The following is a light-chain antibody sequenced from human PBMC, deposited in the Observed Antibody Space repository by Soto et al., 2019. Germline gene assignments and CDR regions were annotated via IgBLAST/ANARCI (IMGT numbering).Light chain of an antibody. J-gene: IGKJ1*01. CDR2: TVS. Sequence: IVMTQSPATLSVSPGERATLSCRASQTIYSNVAWYQQRPGQAPRLLIYTVSTRATGIPDRFSGSGSGADFTLTIRGLETDDFAVYYCQQCGSLPWTFGQGTKVEI. CDR1: QTIYSN. CDR3: QQCGSLPWT. V-gene: IGKV3-20*01.